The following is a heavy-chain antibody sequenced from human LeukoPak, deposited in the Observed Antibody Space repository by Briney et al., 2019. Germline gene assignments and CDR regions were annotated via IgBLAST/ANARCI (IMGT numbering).Heavy chain of an antibody. CDR3: YWEGS. CDR1: GFTFSSYW. CDR2: LNSVGSSA. J-gene: IGHJ4*02. Sequence: PGGSLRLSCAASGFTFSSYWMHWVCQAPGKGLVWVSRLNSVGSSADSADSVKGRFTLSRDNAENTVYLQMSSLRVEDTAVYYCYWEGSWGQRTLVTVSP. V-gene: IGHV3-74*01. D-gene: IGHD1-26*01.